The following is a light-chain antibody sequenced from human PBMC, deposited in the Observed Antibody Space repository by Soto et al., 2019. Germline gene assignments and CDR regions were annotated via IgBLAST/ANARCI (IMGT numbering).Light chain of an antibody. CDR2: GAS. Sequence: DIVLTQSPGTLSLSPGASASLYWRARQSVSSSYLAWYQQKPGQAPRLPIYGASSRATGIPDRFSGSGSGTDFTLTISSLQSEDFAVYYGQQYNHWLTWTFGQGTKVDIK. CDR3: QQYNHWLTWT. V-gene: IGKV3-20*01. J-gene: IGKJ1*01. CDR1: QSVSSSY.